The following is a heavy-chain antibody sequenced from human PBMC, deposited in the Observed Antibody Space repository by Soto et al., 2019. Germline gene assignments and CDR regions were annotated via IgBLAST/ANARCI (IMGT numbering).Heavy chain of an antibody. CDR2: MYNSGST. CDR1: GVSISSYC. V-gene: IGHV4-59*01. CDR3: ARGGGYSYGYFFDY. J-gene: IGHJ4*02. Sequence: SETLSLTCTVSGVSISSYCWTWIRQPPGKGLEWIGFMYNSGSTNYNPSLKSRVTISVDTSKNQFSLKLSSVTAADTAVYYCARGGGYSYGYFFDYWGQGTLVTVSS. D-gene: IGHD5-18*01.